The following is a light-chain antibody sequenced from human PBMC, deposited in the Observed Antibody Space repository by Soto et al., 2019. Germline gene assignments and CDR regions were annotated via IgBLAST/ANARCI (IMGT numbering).Light chain of an antibody. CDR3: QQYNKWPIT. CDR1: QSVTSTY. CDR2: GAS. Sequence: EIVLTQSPGTLSLSPGERATLSCRASQSVTSTYLAWYQQKPGQAPRLLIYGASSRAIGIPDRFRGSGSGTDSTLTLGRLKSEDFEVYYCQQYNKWPITFGQGTRLEIK. J-gene: IGKJ5*01. V-gene: IGKV3-20*01.